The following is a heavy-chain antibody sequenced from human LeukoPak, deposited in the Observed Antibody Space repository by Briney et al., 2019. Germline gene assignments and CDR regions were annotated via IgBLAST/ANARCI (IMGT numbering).Heavy chain of an antibody. CDR2: FDPEDGEA. Sequence: ASVKVSCKVSGYTLTELSMHWVRQAPGKGLEWMGGFDPEDGEAIYAQKFQGRVTMTEDTSTDTAYMELSSLRSEDTAVYYCATDLSPDPRPDAFDIWGQGTMVTVSS. V-gene: IGHV1-24*01. J-gene: IGHJ3*02. CDR3: ATDLSPDPRPDAFDI. CDR1: GYTLTELS.